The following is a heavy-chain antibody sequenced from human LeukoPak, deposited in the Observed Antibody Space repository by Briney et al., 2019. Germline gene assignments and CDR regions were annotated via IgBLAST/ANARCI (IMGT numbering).Heavy chain of an antibody. J-gene: IGHJ4*02. Sequence: SETLSLTCTVSGGSISSGGYYWSWIRQPPGKGLEWIGYIYHSGSTYYNPSLKSRVTISVDRSKNQFSLKLSSVTAADTAVYYCARARDYYDSSGYFLDYWGQGTLVTVSS. CDR3: ARARDYYDSSGYFLDY. CDR2: IYHSGST. CDR1: GGSISSGGYY. V-gene: IGHV4-30-2*01. D-gene: IGHD3-22*01.